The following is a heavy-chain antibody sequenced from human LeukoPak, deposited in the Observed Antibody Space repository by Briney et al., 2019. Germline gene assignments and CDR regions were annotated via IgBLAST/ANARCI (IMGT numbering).Heavy chain of an antibody. V-gene: IGHV3-53*01. CDR1: GFTVSSNY. Sequence: PGGSLRLSRAASGFTVSSNYMSWVRQAPGKGLEWVSVIYSGGSTYYADSVKGRFTISRDNSKNTLYLQMNNLRAEDTAVYYCARVHVFAKLSVVRPREVNCFDPWGQGTLVTVSS. J-gene: IGHJ5*02. CDR2: IYSGGST. D-gene: IGHD2-21*01. CDR3: ARVHVFAKLSVVRPREVNCFDP.